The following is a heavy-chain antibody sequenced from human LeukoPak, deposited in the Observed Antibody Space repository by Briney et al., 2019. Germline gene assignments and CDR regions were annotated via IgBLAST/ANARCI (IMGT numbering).Heavy chain of an antibody. D-gene: IGHD3-22*01. Sequence: GGSLRLSCAASGFTFSSYWMHWVRHAPGKGLVWVSRINSDGSSTSYADSVKGRFTISRDYAKNTLYLQMNSLRAEDTAVYYCARDRDVLYYYDSSGLDIWGQGTMVTVSS. V-gene: IGHV3-74*01. CDR1: GFTFSSYW. CDR3: ARDRDVLYYYDSSGLDI. J-gene: IGHJ3*02. CDR2: INSDGSST.